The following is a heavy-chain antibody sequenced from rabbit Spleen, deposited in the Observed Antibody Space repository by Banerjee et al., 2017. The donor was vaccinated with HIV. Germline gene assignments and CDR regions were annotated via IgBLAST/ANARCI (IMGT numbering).Heavy chain of an antibody. J-gene: IGHJ4*01. Sequence: QEQLEESGGDLVKPEGSLTLTCTASGVSFSSNYYMCWVRQAPGKGLQWIACINTYTGKPVYATWAKGRFSISRTSSTTVTLQMTSLTVADTATYFCARDSAGREDFNLWGPGTLVTVS. D-gene: IGHD4-2*01. CDR1: GVSFSSNYY. CDR3: ARDSAGREDFNL. CDR2: INTYTGKP. V-gene: IGHV1S45*01.